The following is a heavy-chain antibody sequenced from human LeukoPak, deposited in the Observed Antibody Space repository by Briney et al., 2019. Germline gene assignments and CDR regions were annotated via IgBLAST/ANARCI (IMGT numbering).Heavy chain of an antibody. CDR3: ARATVTRDMDV. J-gene: IGHJ6*03. V-gene: IGHV4-38-2*02. CDR1: GYSIISGYY. CDR2: TYHSGSP. D-gene: IGHD4-17*01. Sequence: PSETLSLTCTVSGYSIISGYYWDWIRQTPGKGLEWIGSTYHSGSPYYNPSLKSRVTISADTSNNQFSLKLNSVTAADTAVYYCARATVTRDMDVWGKGTTVTISS.